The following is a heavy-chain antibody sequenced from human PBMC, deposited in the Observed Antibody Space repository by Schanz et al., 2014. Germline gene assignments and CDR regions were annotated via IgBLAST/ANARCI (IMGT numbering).Heavy chain of an antibody. CDR1: GYTFTSYD. CDR2: ISANNGNA. J-gene: IGHJ4*02. V-gene: IGHV1-18*01. Sequence: QVQLVQSGAEVKKPGASVKVSCTASGYTFTSYDINWVRQAPGQGLEWMGWISANNGNANYAQKFQGRVTMTRDTSTSTVYMELSSLRSEDAAVYYCARDGVGAAAGGNYWGEGTLVTVSS. D-gene: IGHD6-13*01. CDR3: ARDGVGAAAGGNY.